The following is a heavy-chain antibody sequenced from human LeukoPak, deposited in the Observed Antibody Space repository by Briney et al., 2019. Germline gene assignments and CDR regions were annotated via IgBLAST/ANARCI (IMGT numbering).Heavy chain of an antibody. CDR1: GGSISSGSYY. V-gene: IGHV4-61*02. D-gene: IGHD6-13*01. J-gene: IGHJ4*02. Sequence: SETLSLTCTVSGGSISSGSYYWSWIRQPAGEGLEWNGRIYTSGSTNYNPSLKSRVTISVDTSKNQFSLKLSSVTAADTAVYYCARASIAAAGTVTNFDYWGQGTLVTVSS. CDR2: IYTSGST. CDR3: ARASIAAAGTVTNFDY.